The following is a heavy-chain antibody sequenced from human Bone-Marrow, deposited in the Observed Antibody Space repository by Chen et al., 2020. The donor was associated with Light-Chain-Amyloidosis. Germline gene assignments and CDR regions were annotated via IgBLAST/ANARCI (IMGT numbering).Heavy chain of an antibody. CDR3: AREPTTDPLYYYGMDV. Sequence: EVQLVESGGGLVKPGGSLRLPCAASGLPFRDYIMNWVRQAPGKGLEWVSSISGDSNDIYYADSVKGRLTISRDNAKNSVYLQMNSLRTEDTAVYYCAREPTTDPLYYYGMDVWGQGSTVTVSS. J-gene: IGHJ6*02. V-gene: IGHV3-21*01. CDR2: ISGDSNDI. CDR1: GLPFRDYI. D-gene: IGHD1-1*01.